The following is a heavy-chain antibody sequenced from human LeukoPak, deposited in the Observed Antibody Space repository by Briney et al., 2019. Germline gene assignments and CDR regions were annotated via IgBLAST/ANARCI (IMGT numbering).Heavy chain of an antibody. CDR3: ARFPGSDA. CDR1: GGSISSYY. D-gene: IGHD3-10*01. Sequence: SETLSLTCTVSGGSISSYYWSWIRQPPGKGLEWIGYIYYSGSTSYNPSLKTRVTISVDTSKNQFSLKLSSVTAADTAVYYCARFPGSDAWGQGTLVTVSS. V-gene: IGHV4-59*01. J-gene: IGHJ5*02. CDR2: IYYSGST.